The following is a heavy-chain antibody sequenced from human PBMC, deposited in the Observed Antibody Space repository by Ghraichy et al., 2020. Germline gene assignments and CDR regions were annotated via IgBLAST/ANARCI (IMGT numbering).Heavy chain of an antibody. CDR2: IYYSGST. D-gene: IGHD2-15*01. V-gene: IGHV4-39*01. Sequence: SETLSLTCTVSGGSISSSSYYWGWIRQPPGKGLEWIGSIYYSGSTYYNPSLKSRVTISVNTSKNQFSLKLSSVTAADTAVYYCASQPPDYSALGPWGQGTLVTVSS. J-gene: IGHJ5*02. CDR1: GGSISSSSYY. CDR3: ASQPPDYSALGP.